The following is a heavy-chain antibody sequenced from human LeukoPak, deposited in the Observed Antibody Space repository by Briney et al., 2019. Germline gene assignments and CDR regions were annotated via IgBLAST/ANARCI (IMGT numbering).Heavy chain of an antibody. CDR2: VSNDGSVT. Sequence: GGSLRLSCAASGFTYTDYWMTWIRQSPEKGLEWAAHVSNDGSVTYYGESVKGRFTISRDNAKNSVYLQMNNLRVEDTAVYYCVVEAANYWGQGTVVTVSS. CDR3: VVEAANY. CDR1: GFTYTDYW. J-gene: IGHJ4*02. D-gene: IGHD1-26*01. V-gene: IGHV3-7*01.